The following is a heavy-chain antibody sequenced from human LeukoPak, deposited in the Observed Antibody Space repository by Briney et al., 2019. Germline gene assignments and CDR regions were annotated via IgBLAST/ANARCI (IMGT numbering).Heavy chain of an antibody. CDR1: GYTFTRYG. CDR3: ARVGCSGANCYSSADY. J-gene: IGHJ4*02. D-gene: IGHD2-15*01. CDR2: ISGYNGNT. Sequence: ASVKVSCETSGYTFTRYGISWVRQAPGQGLEWMGWISGYNGNTKYQQKFQGRVTLTTDTSMSTADMELRSLRSDDTAVYYCARVGCSGANCYSSADYWGQGTLVTVSS. V-gene: IGHV1-18*01.